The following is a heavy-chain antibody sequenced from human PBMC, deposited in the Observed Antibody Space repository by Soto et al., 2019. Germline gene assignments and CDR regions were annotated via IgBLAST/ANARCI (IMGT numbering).Heavy chain of an antibody. CDR3: ASGGSTVTREFDY. V-gene: IGHV1-2*04. Sequence: QVHLVQSGAEVKKPGASVKVSCKASGYTFTGFYMHWVRQAPGQGLEWMGWINPKSGDTEYAQNFQVWVTMTRDTSISTAYMEVSRLKSDDTAVYYCASGGSTVTREFDYWGQGTLVSVSS. CDR1: GYTFTGFY. CDR2: INPKSGDT. J-gene: IGHJ4*02. D-gene: IGHD4-17*01.